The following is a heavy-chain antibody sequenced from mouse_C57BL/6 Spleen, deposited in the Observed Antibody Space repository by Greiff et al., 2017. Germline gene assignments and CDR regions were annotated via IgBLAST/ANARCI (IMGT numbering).Heavy chain of an antibody. CDR1: GFSLTTYG. J-gene: IGHJ1*03. CDR2: IWSDGST. D-gene: IGHD4-1*01. Sequence: QVQLQQSGPGLVAPSPSLSITCTVSGFSLTTYGVHWVRQPPGKGLEWLVVIWSDGSTTYDSALKSRLSICKDNSKSQVFLTMNSLQTDDTAMYYCARHDRDWDVGWFFDVWGTGTTVTVSS. CDR3: ARHDRDWDVGWFFDV. V-gene: IGHV2-6-1*01.